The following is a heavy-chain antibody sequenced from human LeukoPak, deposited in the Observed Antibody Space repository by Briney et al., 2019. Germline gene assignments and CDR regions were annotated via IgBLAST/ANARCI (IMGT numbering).Heavy chain of an antibody. D-gene: IGHD1-1*01. Sequence: ASVKVSCKASGYTFTGYFIHWVRQAPGQGLEWMGWISAYNGNTNYAQKLQGRVTMTTDTSTSTAYMELRSLRSDDTAVYYCARDGVRYYYYGMDVWGQGTTVTVSS. J-gene: IGHJ6*02. CDR2: ISAYNGNT. CDR3: ARDGVRYYYYGMDV. CDR1: GYTFTGYF. V-gene: IGHV1-18*04.